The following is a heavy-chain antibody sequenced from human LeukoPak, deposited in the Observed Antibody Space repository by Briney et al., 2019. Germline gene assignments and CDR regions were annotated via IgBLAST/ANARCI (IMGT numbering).Heavy chain of an antibody. D-gene: IGHD6-19*01. V-gene: IGHV4-34*01. CDR1: GGSFSGYY. CDR3: ARGYRDSSEENDYFDY. CDR2: INHSGST. J-gene: IGHJ4*02. Sequence: PSETLSLTCAVYGGSFSGYYWSWIRQPPGKGLEWIGEINHSGSTNYNPSLKSRVTISVDTSKNQFSLKLSSVTAVDTAVYYCARGYRDSSEENDYFDYWGQGTLVTVSS.